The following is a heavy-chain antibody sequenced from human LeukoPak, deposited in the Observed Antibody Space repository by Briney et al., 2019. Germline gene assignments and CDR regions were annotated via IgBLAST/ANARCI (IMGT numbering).Heavy chain of an antibody. V-gene: IGHV3-7*01. CDR1: GFTFSRYW. J-gene: IGHJ6*03. CDR3: TRDSQDSYVYYMVV. Sequence: GGSLRLSCAVSGFTFSRYWMSWVRQAPGKGPEWVANINQDGSVKYYVGSVKGRFTISRDSATNSLYLQMNSLRAEDTAVYYCTRDSQDSYVYYMVVWGKGTTVTVPS. CDR2: INQDGSVK. D-gene: IGHD3-10*02.